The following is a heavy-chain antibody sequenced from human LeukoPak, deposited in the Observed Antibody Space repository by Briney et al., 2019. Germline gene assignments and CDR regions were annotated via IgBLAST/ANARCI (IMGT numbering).Heavy chain of an antibody. CDR3: ARLLAGCPGGRCRAHFDY. CDR1: GGSFSGYY. CDR2: INHSGST. D-gene: IGHD2-15*01. Sequence: NSSETLSLTCAVYGGSFSGYYWSWIRQPPGKGLEWIGEINHSGSTNYNPSLKSRVSMSVDTSKNQFSLNLSSVTAADTAVYHCARLLAGCPGGRCRAHFDYWGQGTLVTVSS. J-gene: IGHJ4*02. V-gene: IGHV4-34*01.